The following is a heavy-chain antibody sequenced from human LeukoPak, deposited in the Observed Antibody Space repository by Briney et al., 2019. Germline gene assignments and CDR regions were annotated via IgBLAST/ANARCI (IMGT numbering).Heavy chain of an antibody. CDR3: AREGAYSSSWYNPAYYYYYYYMDV. J-gene: IGHJ6*03. Sequence: GGSLRLSCAASGFTFSSYEMNWVRQAPGKGLEWVSSISSSSSYIYYADSLKGRFTISRDNARNSLFLQMNSLRAEDTAVYYCAREGAYSSSWYNPAYYYYYYYMDVWGKGTTVTISS. CDR1: GFTFSSYE. V-gene: IGHV3-21*01. CDR2: ISSSSSYI. D-gene: IGHD6-13*01.